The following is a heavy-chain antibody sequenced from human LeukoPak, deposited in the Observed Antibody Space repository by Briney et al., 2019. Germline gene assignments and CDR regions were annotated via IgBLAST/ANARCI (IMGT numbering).Heavy chain of an antibody. CDR2: IYSSGIT. J-gene: IGHJ4*02. CDR3: ARWASRHFDH. Sequence: PSETLSLTCTVSGASITNYSWSWIRQPPGKALEWIGYIYSSGITNYNPSLKSRVTISVDTSKKQFSLKLSSVTAADTAVYYCARWASRHFDHWGQGTLDTVSS. V-gene: IGHV4-59*08. CDR1: GASITNYS.